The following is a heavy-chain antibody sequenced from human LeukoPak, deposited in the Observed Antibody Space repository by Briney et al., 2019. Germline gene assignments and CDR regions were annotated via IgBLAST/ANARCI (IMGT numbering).Heavy chain of an antibody. CDR3: AKSSRYGTGWYGKIDY. CDR2: ISGSGGST. Sequence: GGSLRLSCAASGFTFSNYAMSWVCQAPGKGLEWVSGISGSGGSTYYVDSVKGRFTISRDYSKNTLYLQMNSLRAEDTAVYYCAKSSRYGTGWYGKIDYWGQGTLVTVSS. CDR1: GFTFSNYA. J-gene: IGHJ4*02. V-gene: IGHV3-23*01. D-gene: IGHD6-19*01.